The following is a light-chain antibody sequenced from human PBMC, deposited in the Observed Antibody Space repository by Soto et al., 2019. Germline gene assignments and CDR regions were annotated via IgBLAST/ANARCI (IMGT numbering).Light chain of an antibody. Sequence: QSALTQPASVSGSPGQSITISCTGTSSDVGVYNYVSWYQQHPGKAPKLRIYDVSNRPSGVSNRFSGSKSGNTASLTISGLQAEDEADYCSSYTSSSTLYVFGTGTKLTVL. CDR1: SSDVGVYNY. V-gene: IGLV2-14*01. CDR2: DVS. J-gene: IGLJ1*01. CDR3: SSYTSSSTLYV.